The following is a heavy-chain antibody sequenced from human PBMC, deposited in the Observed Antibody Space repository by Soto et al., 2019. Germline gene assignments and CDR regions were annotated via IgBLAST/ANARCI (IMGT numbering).Heavy chain of an antibody. CDR3: ARSMTTVTQRFRMDV. CDR1: GGSISSGGYY. V-gene: IGHV4-31*03. D-gene: IGHD4-4*01. Sequence: SETLSLTCPVSGGSISSGGYYWSWIRQHPGKGLEWIGYIYYSGSTYYNPSLKSRVTISVDTSKNQFSLKLSSVTVADTAVYYCARSMTTVTQRFRMDVWGQGTTVTVSS. J-gene: IGHJ6*02. CDR2: IYYSGST.